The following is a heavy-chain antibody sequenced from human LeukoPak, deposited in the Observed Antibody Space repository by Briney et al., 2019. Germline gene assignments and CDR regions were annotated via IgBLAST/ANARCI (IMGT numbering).Heavy chain of an antibody. J-gene: IGHJ4*02. CDR3: ARSSYGHPIEDFDY. CDR1: GYTFTSYG. CDR2: ISAYNGNT. Sequence: ASVKVSCKASGYTFTSYGISWVRQAPGQGLEWKGWISAYNGNTNYAQKLQGRVTMTTDTSTSTAYMELRSLRSDDTAVYYCARSSYGHPIEDFDYWGQGTLVTVSS. D-gene: IGHD5-18*01. V-gene: IGHV1-18*01.